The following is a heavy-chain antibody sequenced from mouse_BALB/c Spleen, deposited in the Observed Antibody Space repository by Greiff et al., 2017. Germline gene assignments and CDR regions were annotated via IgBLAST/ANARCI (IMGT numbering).Heavy chain of an antibody. J-gene: IGHJ2*01. D-gene: IGHD1-2*01. CDR1: GFNIKDYY. CDR3: ARLRLIYFDY. V-gene: IGHV14-1*02. CDR2: IDPENGNT. Sequence: EVKLMESGAELVRPGALVKLSCKASGFNIKDYYMHWVKQRPEQGLEWIGWIDPENGNTIYDPKFQGKASITADTSSNTAYLQLSSLTSEDTAVYYCARLRLIYFDYWGQGTTLTVSS.